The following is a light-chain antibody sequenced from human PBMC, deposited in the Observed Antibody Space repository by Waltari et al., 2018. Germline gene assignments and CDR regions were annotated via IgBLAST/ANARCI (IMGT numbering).Light chain of an antibody. CDR1: SSDVGRYNY. J-gene: IGLJ2*01. CDR3: SSCASSSTLL. Sequence: QSALTQPASVSGSPGQSITISCTRTSSDVGRYNYVSCYQQHPGKAPKLIIYDVNERPSGVSNRFSGSKSGNTASLTISGLQAEDDADYYCSSCASSSTLLFGGGTKLTVL. V-gene: IGLV2-14*01. CDR2: DVN.